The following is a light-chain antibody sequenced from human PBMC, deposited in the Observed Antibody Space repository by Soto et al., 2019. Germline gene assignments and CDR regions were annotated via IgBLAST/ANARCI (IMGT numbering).Light chain of an antibody. CDR1: SSDVGNYNY. J-gene: IGLJ1*01. CDR3: TSPTPGSFYV. Sequence: QSVLTQPASVSGSPGQSITISCTGTSSDVGNYNYVSWYQQYPGRVPKLLIYMVSNRPSGVSNRFSGSKSGNTASLTISGLQAEDEADYFCTSPTPGSFYVFGTGTKVIVL. V-gene: IGLV2-14*01. CDR2: MVS.